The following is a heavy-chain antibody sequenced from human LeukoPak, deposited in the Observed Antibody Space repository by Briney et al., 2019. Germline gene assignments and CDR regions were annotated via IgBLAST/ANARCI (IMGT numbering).Heavy chain of an antibody. CDR1: GGSISSYY. CDR3: ARAKSLSAFDI. V-gene: IGHV4-59*01. CDR2: IYYSGSI. Sequence: SETLSLTCTVSGGSISSYYWSWIRQPPGKGLEWIGYIYYSGSITYNPSLKSRVTISVDTSKNQFSLKLSSVTAADTAVYYCARAKSLSAFDIWGQGTMVTVSS. J-gene: IGHJ3*02.